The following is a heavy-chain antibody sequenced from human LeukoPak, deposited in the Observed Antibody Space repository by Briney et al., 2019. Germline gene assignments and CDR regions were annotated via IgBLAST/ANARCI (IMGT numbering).Heavy chain of an antibody. CDR2: TYYSESI. D-gene: IGHD2-2*01. J-gene: IGHJ4*02. CDR1: GGSISSSGHY. CDR3: ARQYCSSTTCWAYFDY. Sequence: SETLSLTCTVSGGSISSSGHYWGWIRQPPGKGLEWIGITYYSESIYYNPSLKSRVTISVDTSKNQFSLKLSSVTAADTAVYYCARQYCSSTTCWAYFDYWGQGTLVSVST. V-gene: IGHV4-39*01.